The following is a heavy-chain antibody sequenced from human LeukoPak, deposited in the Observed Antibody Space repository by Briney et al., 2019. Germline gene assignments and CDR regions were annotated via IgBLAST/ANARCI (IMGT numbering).Heavy chain of an antibody. V-gene: IGHV1-18*01. CDR1: GYTFTSYG. Sequence: ASVKVSCKASGYTFTSYGITWVRQAPGQGLEWMGWISAYNGNTNYAQKFQGRVTMTTDTSTSTAYMELRSLRSDDTAVYYCARVNFGELLPRNYYYYMDVWGKGTTVTISS. CDR3: ARVNFGELLPRNYYYYMDV. J-gene: IGHJ6*03. CDR2: ISAYNGNT. D-gene: IGHD3-10*01.